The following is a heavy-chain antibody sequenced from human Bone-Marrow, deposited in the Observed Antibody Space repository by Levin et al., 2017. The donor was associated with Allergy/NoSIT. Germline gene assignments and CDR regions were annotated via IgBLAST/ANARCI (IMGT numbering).Heavy chain of an antibody. J-gene: IGHJ3*02. Sequence: GESLKISCAASGFTFSSYAMSWVRQAPGKGLEWVSAISGSGCSTYYADSVKGRFTISRDNSKNTLYLQMNSLRAEDTAVYYCAKVPGEGVLLWFGELFDIWGQGTMVTVSS. CDR2: ISGSGCST. CDR3: AKVPGEGVLLWFGELFDI. V-gene: IGHV3-23*01. CDR1: GFTFSSYA. D-gene: IGHD3-10*01.